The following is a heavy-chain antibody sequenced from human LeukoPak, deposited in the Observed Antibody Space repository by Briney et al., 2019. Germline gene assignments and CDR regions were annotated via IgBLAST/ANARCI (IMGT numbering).Heavy chain of an antibody. CDR2: VDTDGSTV. CDR3: ARDGDLDSTTGTFDM. J-gene: IGHJ3*02. CDR1: GFTFSAYW. V-gene: IGHV3-74*01. D-gene: IGHD7-27*01. Sequence: GGSLRLSCAASGFTFSAYWMTWVRQVPGKGLGWVARVDTDGSTVNYADSVKGRFTISRDNAKKSLFLQMNSLRAEDTAVYYCARDGDLDSTTGTFDMWGQGTMVTVSS.